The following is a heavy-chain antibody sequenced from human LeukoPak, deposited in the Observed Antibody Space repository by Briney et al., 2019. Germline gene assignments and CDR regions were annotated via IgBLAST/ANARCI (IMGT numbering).Heavy chain of an antibody. CDR2: ISSSGANT. CDR1: GFTFSNYA. Sequence: GGSLRLSCAASGFTFSNYAITWVRQAPGKGLEWVSTISSSGANTYYADSVRGRFTISRDNSKNTLYLQMNSLRAEDTAVYYCAKDGHYDSSGFTLQYWGQGTLVTVSS. V-gene: IGHV3-23*01. J-gene: IGHJ1*01. CDR3: AKDGHYDSSGFTLQY. D-gene: IGHD3-22*01.